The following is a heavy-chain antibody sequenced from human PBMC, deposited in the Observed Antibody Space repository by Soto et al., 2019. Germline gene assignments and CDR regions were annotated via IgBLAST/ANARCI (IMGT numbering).Heavy chain of an antibody. CDR3: ARDRGIGMDSSGWSHWFDP. V-gene: IGHV4-59*01. Sequence: SETLSLTCTVSGGSISSYYWSWIRQPPGKGLEWIGYIYYSGSTNYNPSLKSRLTISVDTSKDQFSLKLSSVTAADTAVYYCARDRGIGMDSSGWSHWFDPWGQGTLVTVSS. CDR2: IYYSGST. CDR1: GGSISSYY. J-gene: IGHJ5*02. D-gene: IGHD6-19*01.